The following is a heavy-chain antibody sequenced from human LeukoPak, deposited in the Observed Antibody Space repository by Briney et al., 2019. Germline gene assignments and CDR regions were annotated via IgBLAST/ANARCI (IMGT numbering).Heavy chain of an antibody. D-gene: IGHD4-17*01. V-gene: IGHV3-23*01. CDR1: GFTFRNYA. Sequence: GGSLRLSCAASGFTFRNYAMNWVRQAPGKGLEWVSSIVATSGSTYYADSVKGRFTISRDNSKNTLYLQMNSLRAEDTALYYCAKAAYGDYVNWFDPWGQGTLVTVSS. J-gene: IGHJ5*02. CDR2: IVATSGST. CDR3: AKAAYGDYVNWFDP.